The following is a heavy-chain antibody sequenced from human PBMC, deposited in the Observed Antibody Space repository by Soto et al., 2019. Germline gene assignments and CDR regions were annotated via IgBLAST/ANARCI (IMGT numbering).Heavy chain of an antibody. J-gene: IGHJ5*02. CDR3: AKDWEMVVVVPAGWFDP. CDR2: ISYDGSNK. Sequence: GGSLRLSCAASGFTFSSYGMHWVRQAPGKGLEWVAVISYDGSNKYYADSVKGRFTISRDNSKNTLYLQMNSLRAEDTAVYYCAKDWEMVVVVPAGWFDPWGQGALVTVSS. V-gene: IGHV3-30*18. CDR1: GFTFSSYG. D-gene: IGHD2-2*01.